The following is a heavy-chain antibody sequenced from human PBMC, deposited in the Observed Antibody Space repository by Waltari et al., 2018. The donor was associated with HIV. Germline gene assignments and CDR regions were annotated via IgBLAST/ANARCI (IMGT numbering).Heavy chain of an antibody. CDR3: AMPCSESITVTGAFDI. CDR2: INTNTGNP. CDR1: DYTFTSSA. D-gene: IGHD4-17*01. J-gene: IGHJ3*02. V-gene: IGHV7-4-1*02. Sequence: QVQLVQSGSELKKPGASVKVSCKDSDYTFTSSAMHCVRRAPGQGLEWMGWINTNTGNPTYAQGFTGRFVFSLDTSVSTAYLQISSLKAEDTAVYYCAMPCSESITVTGAFDIWGQGTMVTVSS.